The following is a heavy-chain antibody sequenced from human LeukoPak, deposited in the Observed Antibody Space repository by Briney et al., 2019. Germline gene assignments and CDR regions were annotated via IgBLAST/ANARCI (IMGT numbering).Heavy chain of an antibody. V-gene: IGHV3-23*01. CDR1: KFNFNSYG. Sequence: GGSLRLSCTTSKFNFNSYGMTWVRQAPGKGLEWVSSISGSGGSTQYADSVKGRFTISRDNSKNTPYLQMNSLRAEDTAIYYCAREGIYSSSWYDAFDIWGQGTMVTVSS. CDR2: ISGSGGST. CDR3: AREGIYSSSWYDAFDI. D-gene: IGHD6-13*01. J-gene: IGHJ3*02.